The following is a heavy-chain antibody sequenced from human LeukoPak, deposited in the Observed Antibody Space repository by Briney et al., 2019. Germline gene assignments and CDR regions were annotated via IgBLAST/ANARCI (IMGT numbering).Heavy chain of an antibody. D-gene: IGHD2-15*01. V-gene: IGHV4-59*12. Sequence: SETLSLTCTVSGGSISTYSWTWVRQSPGKGLEWIGSVVNTTTNYSPALRSRVAISVHTSKNQFSLRLESVTTADTAVYYCARDTTVASGMQFWGQGALVTVSS. CDR1: GGSISTYS. CDR3: ARDTTVASGMQF. CDR2: VVNTTT. J-gene: IGHJ4*02.